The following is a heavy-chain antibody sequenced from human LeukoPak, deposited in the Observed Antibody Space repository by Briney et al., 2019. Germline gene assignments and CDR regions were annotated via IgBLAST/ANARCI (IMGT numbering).Heavy chain of an antibody. J-gene: IGHJ4*02. V-gene: IGHV4-59*01. D-gene: IGHD3-22*01. CDR1: GGSLSSYY. Sequence: SETLSLTCTVSGGSLSSYYWSWVRQPPGEGLEWIGYIYYSGSTNYNPSLKSRVTISVDTSKNQFSLKLSSVTAADTAVYYCARGADSSGYYPFDYWGQGTLVTVSS. CDR2: IYYSGST. CDR3: ARGADSSGYYPFDY.